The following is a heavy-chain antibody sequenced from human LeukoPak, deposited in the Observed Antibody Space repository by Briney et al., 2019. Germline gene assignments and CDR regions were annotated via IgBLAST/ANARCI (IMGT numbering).Heavy chain of an antibody. J-gene: IGHJ4*02. Sequence: PGGSLRLSCAASGFTFSSYAMNWVRQAPGEGLEWVASVSAGGHYTFYSVSVKGRFTISRDNSRNTLYLQMNSLRAEDTALYFCAKDVPENYYDTTGYYFDSWGQGTVVTVSS. V-gene: IGHV3-23*01. CDR1: GFTFSSYA. CDR2: VSAGGHYT. CDR3: AKDVPENYYDTTGYYFDS. D-gene: IGHD3-22*01.